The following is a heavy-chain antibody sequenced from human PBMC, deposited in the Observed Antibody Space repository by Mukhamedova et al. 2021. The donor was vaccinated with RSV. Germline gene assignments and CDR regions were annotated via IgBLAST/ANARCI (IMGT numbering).Heavy chain of an antibody. CDR2: GSGGST. J-gene: IGHJ4*02. D-gene: IGHD2-2*01. V-gene: IGHV3-23*01. Sequence: GSGGSTYYADSVKGRFTISRDNSKNTLYLQMNSLRAEDTAVYYCAKLPARRYFDYWGQGTLVTVSS. CDR3: AKLPARRYFDY.